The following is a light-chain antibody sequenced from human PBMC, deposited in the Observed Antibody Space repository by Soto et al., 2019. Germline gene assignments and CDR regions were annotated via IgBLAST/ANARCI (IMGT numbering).Light chain of an antibody. CDR2: AAS. J-gene: IGKJ2*01. CDR1: QSISVH. Sequence: DIQMTQSPPSLSASVGDTVTITCRASQSISVHLNWYQQKPGKVPKLLLYAASNLQSGVPSRFSGSGSETDFALTISSLQPEDFATYWVQQSYITPYTFGQGTKLQIK. V-gene: IGKV1-39*01. CDR3: QQSYITPYT.